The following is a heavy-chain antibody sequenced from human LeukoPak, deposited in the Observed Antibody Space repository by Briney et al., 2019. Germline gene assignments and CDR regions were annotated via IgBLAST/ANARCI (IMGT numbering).Heavy chain of an antibody. V-gene: IGHV3-21*01. D-gene: IGHD4-11*01. CDR1: GFTFSGYS. Sequence: GGSWRLSGAASGFTFSGYSMNWFRQAPGKGLSWVSSISSSSSYIYYADSVKGRFTISRDNAKNSLYLQMNSLRAEDTAVYYCARDFMTTVPFDYWGQGTLVTVSS. CDR2: ISSSSSYI. CDR3: ARDFMTTVPFDY. J-gene: IGHJ4*02.